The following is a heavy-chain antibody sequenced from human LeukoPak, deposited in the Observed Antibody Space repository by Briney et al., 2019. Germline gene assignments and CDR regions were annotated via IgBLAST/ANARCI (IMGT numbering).Heavy chain of an antibody. Sequence: SETLSLTCAVYGGSFSGYHWSWIRQPPGKGLEWIGEINHSGSTNYNPSLKSRVTISVDTSKNQFSLKLSSVTAADTAVYYCARTRSRNNSGYAPNHGMDVWGQGTTVTVSS. V-gene: IGHV4-34*01. CDR2: INHSGST. J-gene: IGHJ6*02. CDR1: GGSFSGYH. CDR3: ARTRSRNNSGYAPNHGMDV. D-gene: IGHD5-12*01.